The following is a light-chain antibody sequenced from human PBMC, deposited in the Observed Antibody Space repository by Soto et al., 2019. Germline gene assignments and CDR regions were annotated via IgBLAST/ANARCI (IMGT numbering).Light chain of an antibody. CDR2: ATS. Sequence: DVQMTQSPSSLSAFVGDRVTITCRASQGIAPYLAWFQQKPGKVPKLLIYATSTLQSGVPSRFSGSGSETDFTLTISSLQPEDVATYYCQKYNTAPLTFVGGTKVEIK. V-gene: IGKV1-27*01. CDR3: QKYNTAPLT. CDR1: QGIAPY. J-gene: IGKJ4*01.